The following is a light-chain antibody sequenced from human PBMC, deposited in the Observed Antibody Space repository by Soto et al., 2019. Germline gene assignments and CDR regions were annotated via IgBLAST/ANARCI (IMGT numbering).Light chain of an antibody. Sequence: ERMMTQYPDTLSLSPGERATLSCRASQTVSSNFLAWYQQRPGQAPRLLIYGASSRAAGIPDRFSGSGSGTDFTLTISRLEPEDLAVYYCQQYGSSPETFAQGTKVDIK. J-gene: IGKJ1*01. V-gene: IGKV3-20*01. CDR3: QQYGSSPET. CDR2: GAS. CDR1: QTVSSNF.